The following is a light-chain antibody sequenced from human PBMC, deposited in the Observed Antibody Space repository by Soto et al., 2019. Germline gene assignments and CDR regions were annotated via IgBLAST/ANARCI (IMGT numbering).Light chain of an antibody. CDR3: QHYDGFPLS. Sequence: WVAWYQQQRSGKTPKLLIYDASTLESGVSSRFSGSGSGTDFTLTISSLQPDDVATYYCQHYDGFPLSFGQGTKLEI. CDR1: W. CDR2: DAS. V-gene: IGKV1-5*01. J-gene: IGKJ2*01.